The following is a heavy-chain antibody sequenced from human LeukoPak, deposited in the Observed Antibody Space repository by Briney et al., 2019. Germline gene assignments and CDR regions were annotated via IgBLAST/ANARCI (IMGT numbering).Heavy chain of an antibody. CDR1: GFTFSSYG. CDR2: IRYDGSNK. V-gene: IGHV3-30*02. Sequence: GGSLRLSCAASGFTFSSYGMHWVRQAPGKGLEWVAFIRYDGSNKYYADSVKGRFTISRDNSKNTLYLQMNSLRAEDTAVYYCARVRIAAAVDPYYYYYYMDVWGKGTTVTIPS. CDR3: ARVRIAAAVDPYYYYYYMDV. J-gene: IGHJ6*03. D-gene: IGHD6-13*01.